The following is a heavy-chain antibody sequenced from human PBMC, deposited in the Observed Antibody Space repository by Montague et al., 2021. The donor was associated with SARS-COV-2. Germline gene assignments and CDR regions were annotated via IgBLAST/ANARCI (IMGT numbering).Heavy chain of an antibody. CDR2: IYYSGST. CDR3: ARFPTSYYYDSKAAPATPDAFDT. CDR1: GGSISSSSYY. Sequence: SETLSLTCTVSGGSISSSSYYWGWIRQPPGKVLEWMGSIYYSGSTYYNPSLKSRATISVDTSKNQFSLKLTSVTAADTAVYYCARFPTSYYYDSKAAPATPDAFDTWGQGTMVTVSS. V-gene: IGHV4-39*01. J-gene: IGHJ3*02. D-gene: IGHD3-22*01.